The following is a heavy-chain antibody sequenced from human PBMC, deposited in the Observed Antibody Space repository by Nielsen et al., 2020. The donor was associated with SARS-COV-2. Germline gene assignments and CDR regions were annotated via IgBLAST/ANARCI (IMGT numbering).Heavy chain of an antibody. CDR2: IWYDGSNK. CDR3: ARAAAGTISMGY. D-gene: IGHD6-13*01. CDR1: GFTFSSYG. Sequence: GGSLRLSCAASGFTFSSYGMHWVRQAPGKGLEWVAVIWYDGSNKYYADSVKGRFTISRDNSKNTLYLQMNSLRAEDTAVYYCARAAAGTISMGYWGQGTLVTVSS. J-gene: IGHJ4*02. V-gene: IGHV3-33*01.